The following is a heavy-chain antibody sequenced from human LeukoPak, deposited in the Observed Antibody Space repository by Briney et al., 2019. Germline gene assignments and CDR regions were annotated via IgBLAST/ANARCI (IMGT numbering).Heavy chain of an antibody. J-gene: IGHJ4*02. V-gene: IGHV5-51*01. CDR3: ARQFRDSSGYYSYYFDY. CDR1: GYSFTTYW. CDR2: IYPGDSDT. D-gene: IGHD3-22*01. Sequence: GESPKISCKGSGYSFTTYWIGWVRQMPGRGLEWMGIIYPGDSDTRYSPSFQGQVTISADKSISTAYLQWSSLKASDTAMYYCARQFRDSSGYYSYYFDYWGQGTLVTVFS.